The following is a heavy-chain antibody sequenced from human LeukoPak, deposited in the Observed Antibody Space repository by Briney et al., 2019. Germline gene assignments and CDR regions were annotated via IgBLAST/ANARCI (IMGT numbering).Heavy chain of an antibody. V-gene: IGHV6-1*01. CDR1: GDSVSSNSAA. CDR2: TYYRSKWYN. CDR3: ARVRVVRGVITNYYYYMDV. Sequence: SQTLSLTCAISGDSVSSNSAAWNWIRQSPSRGLEWLGRTYYRSKWYNDYAVSVKSRITINPDTSKNQFSLQLNSVTPEDTAVYYCARVRVVRGVITNYYYYMDVWGKGTTVTISS. J-gene: IGHJ6*03. D-gene: IGHD3-10*01.